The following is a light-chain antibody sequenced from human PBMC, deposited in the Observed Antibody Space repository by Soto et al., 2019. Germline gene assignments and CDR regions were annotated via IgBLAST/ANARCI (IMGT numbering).Light chain of an antibody. Sequence: QSVLTQPPSVSGAPGQMVTISCTGSSSNIGAGYDVHWYQQLPGTAPKLLIYGNNNRPSGVPDRFSGSKSGTSASLAITGLQAEDEADYYCCSYAGSYTPHVVFGGGTKVTVL. J-gene: IGLJ2*01. CDR1: SSNIGAGYD. V-gene: IGLV1-40*01. CDR2: GNN. CDR3: CSYAGSYTPHVV.